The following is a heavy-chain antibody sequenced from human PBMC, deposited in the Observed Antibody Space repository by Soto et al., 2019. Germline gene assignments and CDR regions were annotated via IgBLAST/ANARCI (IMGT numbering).Heavy chain of an antibody. D-gene: IGHD5-18*01. CDR1: GFTFSSYA. J-gene: IGHJ4*02. CDR2: ISYDGSNK. V-gene: IGHV3-30-3*01. CDR3: ARDSRGYSYGYLFDY. Sequence: GGSLRLSCAASGFTFSSYAMHWVRQAPGKGLEWVAVISYDGSNKYYADSVKGRFTISRDNSKNTLYLQMNSLRAEDTAVYYCARDSRGYSYGYLFDYWGQGTLVTVSS.